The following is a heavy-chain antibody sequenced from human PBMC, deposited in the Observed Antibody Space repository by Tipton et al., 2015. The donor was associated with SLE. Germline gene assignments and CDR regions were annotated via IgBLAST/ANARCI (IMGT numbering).Heavy chain of an antibody. CDR2: IYHSGSS. Sequence: TLSLTCAVSGYSISSGYFWGWIRQPPGKGLEWIGSIYHSGSSYYNPSLKSRVTISVDTSKNQFSLKLSSVTAADTAVYYCASQLGSGWLDHDAFDIWGQGTMVTVSS. CDR1: GYSISSGYF. CDR3: ASQLGSGWLDHDAFDI. D-gene: IGHD6-19*01. J-gene: IGHJ3*02. V-gene: IGHV4-38-2*01.